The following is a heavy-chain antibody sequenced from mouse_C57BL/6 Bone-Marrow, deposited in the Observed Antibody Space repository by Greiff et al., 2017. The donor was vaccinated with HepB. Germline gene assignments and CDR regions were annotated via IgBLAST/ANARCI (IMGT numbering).Heavy chain of an antibody. Sequence: QVQLQQPGAEFVKPGASVKLSCKASGSTFTSYWMQWVKQRPGQGLEWIGEIDPSDSYINYNQKFKGKATLTVDTSSSTAYMQLSSLTSEDSAVYYCARRASLLSWVAYWGQGTLVTVSA. D-gene: IGHD3-1*01. CDR3: ARRASLLSWVAY. J-gene: IGHJ3*01. V-gene: IGHV1-50*01. CDR2: IDPSDSYI. CDR1: GSTFTSYW.